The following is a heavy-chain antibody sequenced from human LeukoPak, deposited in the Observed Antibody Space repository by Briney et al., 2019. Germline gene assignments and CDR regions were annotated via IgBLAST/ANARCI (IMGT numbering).Heavy chain of an antibody. D-gene: IGHD2-21*01. CDR3: APRVVVITAPFDY. CDR1: GFTFSSYG. J-gene: IGHJ4*02. Sequence: PGGSLRLSCAASGFTFSSYGMHWVRQAPGKGLEWVAFIRYDGTNKYYADSVKGRFPISRDNSKNTLYLQMNSLRAEDTAVYYCAPRVVVITAPFDYWGQGTLVTVSS. V-gene: IGHV3-30*02. CDR2: IRYDGTNK.